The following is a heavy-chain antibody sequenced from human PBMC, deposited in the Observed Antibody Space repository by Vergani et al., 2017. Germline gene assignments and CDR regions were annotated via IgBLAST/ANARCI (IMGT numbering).Heavy chain of an antibody. CDR2: IYSGGST. CDR3: ARGYCSGGSCYYRVPSFDY. D-gene: IGHD2-15*01. J-gene: IGHJ4*02. V-gene: IGHV3-66*02. Sequence: EVQLVESGGGLVQPGGSLRLSCAASGFTVSSNYMSWVRQAPGKGLEWVSVIYSGGSTYYADSVKGRFTISRDNSKNTLYLQMNSLRAEDTAVYYCARGYCSGGSCYYRVPSFDYWGQGTLVTVSS. CDR1: GFTVSSNY.